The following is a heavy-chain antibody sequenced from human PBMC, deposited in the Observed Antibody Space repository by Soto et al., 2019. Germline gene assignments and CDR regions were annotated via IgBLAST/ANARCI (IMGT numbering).Heavy chain of an antibody. V-gene: IGHV3-74*01. CDR1: GFTFSSSW. Sequence: EVQLVETGGDLVQPGGSLRLSCAASGFTFSSSWMYWVLQAPGKGLVSVSRISPDVSTTTYADSVKGRFTISRDNAKKTLYMQMNSLRAEDTAVYYCAGGYSGSPRWGQGTLVTVSS. J-gene: IGHJ4*02. CDR2: ISPDVSTT. D-gene: IGHD3-10*01. CDR3: AGGYSGSPR.